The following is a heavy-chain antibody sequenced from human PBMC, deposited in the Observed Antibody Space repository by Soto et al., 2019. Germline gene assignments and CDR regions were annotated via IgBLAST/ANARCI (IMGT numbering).Heavy chain of an antibody. CDR3: ARPHYDSNTFYYFFDY. Sequence: QVQLQQWGAGLLKPSETLSLTCAVYGGSFSGYSWSWIRQPPGKGLEWIGEIFHGGSTNYSPSLKSRVTISVDTSKNQFSLELSSVTAADTAVYYCARPHYDSNTFYYFFDYWGQGTLVTVSS. D-gene: IGHD3-22*01. V-gene: IGHV4-34*12. CDR1: GGSFSGYS. J-gene: IGHJ4*02. CDR2: IFHGGST.